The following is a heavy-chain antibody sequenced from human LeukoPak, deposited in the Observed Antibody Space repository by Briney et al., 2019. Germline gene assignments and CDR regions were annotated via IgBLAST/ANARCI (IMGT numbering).Heavy chain of an antibody. J-gene: IGHJ4*02. V-gene: IGHV3-30-3*01. CDR2: ISYDASNK. CDR3: ARGWDYDSSGYYDY. CDR1: GFTFSTYA. Sequence: PGGSLRLSCAASGFTFSTYAMSWVRQAPGKGLEWGAVISYDASNKYYADSVKGRFTISRDNSKNTLYLQMNSLRAEDTAVYYCARGWDYDSSGYYDYWGQGTLVTVSS. D-gene: IGHD3-22*01.